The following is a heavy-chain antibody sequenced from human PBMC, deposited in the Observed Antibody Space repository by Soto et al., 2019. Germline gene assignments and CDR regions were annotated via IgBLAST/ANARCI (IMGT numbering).Heavy chain of an antibody. J-gene: IGHJ4*02. CDR2: IYHSGST. CDR1: GGSISSGGYS. D-gene: IGHD4-17*01. CDR3: ARGMTTVTTFDY. V-gene: IGHV4-30-2*01. Sequence: SETLSLTCAVSGGSISSGGYSCNWIRQPPGKVLEWIGYIYHSGSTYYNPSLKSRVTISVDRSKNQFSLKLSSVSAADTAVYYCARGMTTVTTFDYWGQGTLVTVSS.